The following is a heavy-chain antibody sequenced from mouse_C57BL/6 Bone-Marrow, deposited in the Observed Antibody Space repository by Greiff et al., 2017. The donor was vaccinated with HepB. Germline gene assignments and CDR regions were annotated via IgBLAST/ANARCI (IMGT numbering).Heavy chain of an antibody. CDR1: GFTFSSYT. CDR2: ISGCGGNT. CDR3: ARRGYSNFAWFAY. D-gene: IGHD2-5*01. J-gene: IGHJ3*01. V-gene: IGHV5-9*01. Sequence: EVQVVESGGGLVKPGGSLKLSCAASGFTFSSYTMSWVRQTPEKRLEWVATISGCGGNTYYPDSVKGRFTISRDNAKNTLYLQMSSLRSEDTALYYCARRGYSNFAWFAYWGQGTLVTVSA.